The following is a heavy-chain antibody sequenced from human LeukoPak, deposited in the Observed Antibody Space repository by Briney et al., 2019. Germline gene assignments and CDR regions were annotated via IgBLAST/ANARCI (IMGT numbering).Heavy chain of an antibody. V-gene: IGHV4-39*01. CDR2: IYYTGRT. CDR1: GGSISSRSYY. Sequence: SETLSLTCTVSGGSISSRSYYWGWIRQPPGKGLEWIGSIYYTGRTNYNPSLKSRVTISVDTSKNQFSLKLSSVTAADTAVYYCASRHLGYCTGGVCPYFDYWGQGTQVTVSS. D-gene: IGHD2-8*02. J-gene: IGHJ4*02. CDR3: ASRHLGYCTGGVCPYFDY.